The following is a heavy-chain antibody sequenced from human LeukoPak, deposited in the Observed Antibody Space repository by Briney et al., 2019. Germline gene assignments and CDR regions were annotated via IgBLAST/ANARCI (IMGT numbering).Heavy chain of an antibody. CDR1: GYSISSGYY. Sequence: AETLSLTCTVSGYSISSGYYWGWIRQPRGEGLAWIGSIYHSGSTYYNPSLKSRVTISVDTSKNQFSLKLSSVTAADTAVYYCARDLRYSSDWDSVHAFDIWGQGTMVTVSS. D-gene: IGHD6-25*01. CDR3: ARDLRYSSDWDSVHAFDI. CDR2: IYHSGST. V-gene: IGHV4-38-2*02. J-gene: IGHJ3*02.